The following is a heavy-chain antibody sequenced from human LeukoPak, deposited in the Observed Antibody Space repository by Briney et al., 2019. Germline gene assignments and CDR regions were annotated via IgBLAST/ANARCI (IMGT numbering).Heavy chain of an antibody. D-gene: IGHD6-13*01. V-gene: IGHV3-23*01. Sequence: GGSLRLSCAASGFTFSSYGMNWVRQAPGKGLERVSAISTSGGSTYYADSVKGRFTISRDNSKNTLYLQMNSLRAEGTAVYYCAKGQQLARRPGSYWGQGTLVTVSS. CDR3: AKGQQLARRPGSY. CDR1: GFTFSSYG. J-gene: IGHJ4*02. CDR2: ISTSGGST.